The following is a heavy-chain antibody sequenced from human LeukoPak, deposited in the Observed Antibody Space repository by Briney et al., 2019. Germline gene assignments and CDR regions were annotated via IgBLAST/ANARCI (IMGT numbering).Heavy chain of an antibody. D-gene: IGHD1-26*01. CDR2: IYYSWTT. CDR3: LRELGFLHTPCEL. J-gene: IGHJ4*02. CDR1: GYFISNGDN. V-gene: IGHV4-38-2*02. Sequence: SETLSLTCTVSGYFISNGDNWGRLRQSPVKGLEWIANIYYSWTTYYNPSLRSRVTMSVDTSKNQFSLRLTSVTAADTAVYYCLRELGFLHTPCELWGQGTLVTVSS.